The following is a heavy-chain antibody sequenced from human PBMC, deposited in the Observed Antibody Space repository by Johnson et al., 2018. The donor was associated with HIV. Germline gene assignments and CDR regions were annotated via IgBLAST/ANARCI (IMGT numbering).Heavy chain of an antibody. CDR3: ARGTRGYNLAPDAFDI. J-gene: IGHJ3*02. Sequence: GLEWVAVIWYDGSNKYYADSVKGRFTISRDNSKNTLYLQMGSLRAEDMAVYYCARGTRGYNLAPDAFDIWGQGTMVTVSS. D-gene: IGHD5-24*01. V-gene: IGHV3-33*01. CDR2: IWYDGSNK.